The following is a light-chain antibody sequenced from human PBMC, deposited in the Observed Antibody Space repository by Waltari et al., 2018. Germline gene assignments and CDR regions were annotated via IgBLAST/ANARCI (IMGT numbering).Light chain of an antibody. Sequence: QSALTQPASVSGSPGTSIAISCTGTSSDVGGYNYLPWYQQDPGKAPRLMIYDVSKRPSGVSNRFSGSESGNTAYRTISGLQAEDEADYYCTSYTSRSTWVFGGGTKMTVL. CDR2: DVS. CDR3: TSYTSRSTWV. J-gene: IGLJ2*01. CDR1: SSDVGGYNY. V-gene: IGLV2-14*03.